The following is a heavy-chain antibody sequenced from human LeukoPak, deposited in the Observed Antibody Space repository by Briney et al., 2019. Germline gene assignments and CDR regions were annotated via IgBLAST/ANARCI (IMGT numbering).Heavy chain of an antibody. CDR3: ARDRDYYDSSGPSGFDY. CDR1: GGTFSSYA. V-gene: IGHV1-69*13. Sequence: SVKVSCKASGGTFSSYAISWVRQAPGQGLEWMGGIIPIFGTANYAQKFQGRVTITADESTSTAYMELSSLRSEDTAVYYCARDRDYYDSSGPSGFDYCGQGTLVTVSS. D-gene: IGHD3-22*01. J-gene: IGHJ4*02. CDR2: IIPIFGTA.